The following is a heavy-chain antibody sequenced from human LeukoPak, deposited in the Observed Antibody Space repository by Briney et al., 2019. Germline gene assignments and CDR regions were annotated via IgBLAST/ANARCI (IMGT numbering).Heavy chain of an antibody. CDR2: INSDGSRT. V-gene: IGHV3-74*01. D-gene: IGHD1-26*01. CDR1: GFTFSSYW. J-gene: IGHJ3*02. CDR3: ARDEWELEKGYAFDI. Sequence: GGSLRLSCAASGFTFSSYWMHWVRQAPGKGLVWVSRINSDGSRTSYADSVKGRFTISRDNAKNTLYRQMNSLGAEDTAVYYCARDEWELEKGYAFDIWGQGTMVTVSS.